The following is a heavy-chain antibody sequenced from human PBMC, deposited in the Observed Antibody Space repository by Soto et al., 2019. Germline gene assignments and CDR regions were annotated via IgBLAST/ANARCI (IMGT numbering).Heavy chain of an antibody. CDR3: ASRRYDYIWGSYRDSYYYHMDV. J-gene: IGHJ6*03. CDR1: GLTFSEHY. D-gene: IGHD3-16*02. V-gene: IGHV3-72*01. CDR2: IRDKANSYTT. Sequence: GGALRLSCVASGLTFSEHYMDWVRQAPWKGLEWVGRIRDKANSYTTEYAASVKGRFTISRDDSQKSLYLQMNSLKTEDTAVYYCASRRYDYIWGSYRDSYYYHMDVWGKGTTVTVSS.